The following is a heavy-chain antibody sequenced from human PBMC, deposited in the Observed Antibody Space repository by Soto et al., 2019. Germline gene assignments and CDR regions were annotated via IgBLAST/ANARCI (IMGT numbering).Heavy chain of an antibody. J-gene: IGHJ4*02. D-gene: IGHD2-8*01. CDR3: ARGCTNGLCYPPPFDY. CDR1: GGTFSSYA. V-gene: IGHV1-69*05. Sequence: AASVKVSCKASGGTFSSYAISWVRQAPGQGLEWMGGIIPIFGTANYAQKFQGRVTITRDTSASTAYMELSSLRSEDTAVYYCARGCTNGLCYPPPFDYRGQGTLFTVPS. CDR2: IIPIFGTA.